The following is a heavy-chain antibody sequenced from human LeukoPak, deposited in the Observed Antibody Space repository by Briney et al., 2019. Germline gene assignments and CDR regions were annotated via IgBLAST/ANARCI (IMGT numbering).Heavy chain of an antibody. Sequence: KPSETLSLTCTVSGGSISSSTYYWGWIRQPPGKGQEWIGSISYRGSTYYNPSLKSRVTISVDTSKNQFSLKLSSVTAADTAVCYCARLYSAILDYWGQGTLVTVSS. CDR3: ARLYSAILDY. D-gene: IGHD2-15*01. V-gene: IGHV4-39*07. J-gene: IGHJ4*02. CDR2: ISYRGST. CDR1: GGSISSSTYY.